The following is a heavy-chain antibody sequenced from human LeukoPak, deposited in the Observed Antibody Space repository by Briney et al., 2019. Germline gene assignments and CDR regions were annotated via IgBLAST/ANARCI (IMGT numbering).Heavy chain of an antibody. CDR2: ISSSSSYI. CDR3: ARRPGYCSGGSCQSRTYYFDY. CDR1: GFTFSSYS. D-gene: IGHD2-15*01. J-gene: IGHJ4*02. V-gene: IGHV3-21*01. Sequence: GGSLRLSCAASGFTFSSYSMNWVRQAPGKGLEWVSSISSSSSYIYYADSVKGRFTISRDNAKNSLYLQMNSLRAEDTAVYYCARRPGYCSGGSCQSRTYYFDYWGQGPLVTVSS.